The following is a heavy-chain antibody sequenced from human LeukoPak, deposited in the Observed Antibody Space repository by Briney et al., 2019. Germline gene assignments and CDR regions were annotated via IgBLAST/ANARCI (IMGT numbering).Heavy chain of an antibody. CDR1: GFTFSSYG. J-gene: IGHJ4*02. D-gene: IGHD3-22*01. V-gene: IGHV3-30*18. Sequence: PGGSLRLSCAASGFTFSSYGMHWVRQAPGKGLEWVAVISYDGSNKYYADSVKGRFTISRDNSKNTLYLQMNSLRAEDTAVYYCAKDFARRIVVVYPVPVDYWGQGTLVTVSS. CDR2: ISYDGSNK. CDR3: AKDFARRIVVVYPVPVDY.